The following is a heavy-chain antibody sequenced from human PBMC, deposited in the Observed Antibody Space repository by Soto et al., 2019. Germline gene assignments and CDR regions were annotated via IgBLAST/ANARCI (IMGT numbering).Heavy chain of an antibody. Sequence: ASETLSLTCAVSGDSISSDKWWSWVRQPPGKGLEWIGEVYHSGNTNYNPSLKSRVIISVDKSKNQFSLKLSSVTAADTAVYYCARAVRGSYYDYWGQGTLVTVPS. D-gene: IGHD1-26*01. CDR2: VYHSGNT. J-gene: IGHJ4*02. V-gene: IGHV4-4*02. CDR3: ARAVRGSYYDY. CDR1: GDSISSDKW.